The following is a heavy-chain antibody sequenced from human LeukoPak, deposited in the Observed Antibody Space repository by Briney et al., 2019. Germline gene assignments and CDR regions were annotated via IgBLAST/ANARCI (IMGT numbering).Heavy chain of an antibody. CDR1: GGSISSDY. J-gene: IGHJ5*02. D-gene: IGHD2-2*01. V-gene: IGHV4-59*01. CDR2: IYYSGST. CDR3: ARGDRVVPAVTRFDP. Sequence: PSETLSLTCTVSGGSISSDYWSWIRQPPGKGLEWIGYIYYSGSTNYNPSLKSRVTISVDTSKNQFSLKLSSVTAADTAVYYCARGDRVVPAVTRFDPWGQGTLVTVSS.